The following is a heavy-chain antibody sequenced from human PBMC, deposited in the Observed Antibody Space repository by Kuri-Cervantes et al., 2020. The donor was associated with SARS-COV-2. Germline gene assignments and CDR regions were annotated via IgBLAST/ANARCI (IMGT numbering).Heavy chain of an antibody. J-gene: IGHJ1*01. Sequence: SVKVSCKASGGTFSSYAISWVRQAPGQGLEWMGGIIPIFGTANYAQKFQGRVTITTDESTSTAYMELSSLRSEDTAVYYCARSLAVVIVDGGYFQHWGQGTLVTVSS. D-gene: IGHD2-21*01. CDR1: GGTFSSYA. V-gene: IGHV1-69*05. CDR3: ARSLAVVIVDGGYFQH. CDR2: IIPIFGTA.